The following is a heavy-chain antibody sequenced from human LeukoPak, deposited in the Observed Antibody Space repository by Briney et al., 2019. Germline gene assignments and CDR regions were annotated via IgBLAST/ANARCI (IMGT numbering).Heavy chain of an antibody. Sequence: SVKVSCKASGGTFSSYAISWVRQAPGQGLEWMGGIIPIFGTANYAQKFQGRVTITADESTSTAYMELSSLRSEDTAVYYCARGGEYISSSRSYFDYWGQGTLVTVSS. D-gene: IGHD6-6*01. CDR3: ARGGEYISSSRSYFDY. CDR2: IIPIFGTA. V-gene: IGHV1-69*13. J-gene: IGHJ4*02. CDR1: GGTFSSYA.